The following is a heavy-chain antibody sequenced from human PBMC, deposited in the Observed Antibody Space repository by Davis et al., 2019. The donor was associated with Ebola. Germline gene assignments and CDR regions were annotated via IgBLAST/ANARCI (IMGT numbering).Heavy chain of an antibody. J-gene: IGHJ4*02. Sequence: GESLKISCAASGFTFSGSAMHWVRQASGKGLEWVGRIRSKANSYATAYAASVKGRFTISRDDSKNTAYLQMNSLKTEDTAVYYCTRRRYSSEDYWGQGTLVIVSS. CDR3: TRRRYSSEDY. CDR2: IRSKANSYAT. CDR1: GFTFSGSA. V-gene: IGHV3-73*01. D-gene: IGHD6-19*01.